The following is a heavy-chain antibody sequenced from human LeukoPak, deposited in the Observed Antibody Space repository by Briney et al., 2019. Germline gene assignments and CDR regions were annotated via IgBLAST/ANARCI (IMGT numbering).Heavy chain of an antibody. D-gene: IGHD4-17*01. Sequence: TGGSMRLSCGASGFTFSSYGVHGVRQAPGKGLGGVAVIWYDGSNKYYADSVKGRFTISRDNSKNTLYLQMNSLRAEDTAVYYSARETDYGDTYYFDYWGQGTLVTVSS. J-gene: IGHJ4*02. CDR3: ARETDYGDTYYFDY. CDR2: IWYDGSNK. V-gene: IGHV3-33*01. CDR1: GFTFSSYG.